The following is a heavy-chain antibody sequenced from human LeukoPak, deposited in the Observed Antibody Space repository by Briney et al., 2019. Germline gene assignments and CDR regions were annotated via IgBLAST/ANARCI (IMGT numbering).Heavy chain of an antibody. CDR3: ARGPRNDYGDYSRQTDYYYGMAV. D-gene: IGHD4-17*01. Sequence: SETLSLTCTVSGGSISSYYWSWIRQPAGKGLEWIGRIYTSGSTNYNPSLKSRVTMSVDTSKNQFSLKLSSVTAADTAVYYCARGPRNDYGDYSRQTDYYYGMAVWGQGTTVTVSS. J-gene: IGHJ6*02. CDR2: IYTSGST. V-gene: IGHV4-4*07. CDR1: GGSISSYY.